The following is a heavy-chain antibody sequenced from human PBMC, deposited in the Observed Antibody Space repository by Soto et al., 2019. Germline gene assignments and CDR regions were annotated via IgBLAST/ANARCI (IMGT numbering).Heavy chain of an antibody. CDR3: VRGFYGVPTALDY. CDR1: GFTFSSYY. CDR2: IKTDGSFS. D-gene: IGHD4-17*01. Sequence: EVQLVESGGGLVQPGGSLRLSCAASGFTFSSYYMHWVRQAPGKGLVWISRIKTDGSFSSYADSVKGRFTISRDNARNTLLLPMNRLSDDDTAVYYCVRGFYGVPTALDYWGQGTLVSVSS. J-gene: IGHJ4*02. V-gene: IGHV3-74*01.